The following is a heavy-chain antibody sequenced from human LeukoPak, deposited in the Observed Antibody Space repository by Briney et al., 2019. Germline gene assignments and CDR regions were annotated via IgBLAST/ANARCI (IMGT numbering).Heavy chain of an antibody. D-gene: IGHD3-10*02. J-gene: IGHJ5*02. V-gene: IGHV3-30*18. CDR1: GFTFSSYG. CDR3: AKDVRKVAGDP. Sequence: GRSLRLSCAASGFTFSSYGMHWVRQAPGKGLEWVAVISYDGSNKYYADSVKGRFTISRDNSKNTLYLQMNSLRAEDTAVYYCAKDVRKVAGDPWGQGTLVTVSS. CDR2: ISYDGSNK.